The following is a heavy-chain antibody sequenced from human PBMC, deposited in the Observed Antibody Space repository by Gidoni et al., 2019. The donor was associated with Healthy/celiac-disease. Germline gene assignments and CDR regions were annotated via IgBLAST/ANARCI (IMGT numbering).Heavy chain of an antibody. Sequence: QVQLQQWCAGLLKPSVTLSLTCAVYGRYFSGYYWSWIRQPPVKVLEWIGEINHSGSTNYNPYLKSRVTISVDTSKNQFSLKLSSVTAAETAVYYCARGLPSGAFDIWGQGTMVTVS. CDR1: GRYFSGYY. V-gene: IGHV4-34*01. D-gene: IGHD3-10*01. J-gene: IGHJ3*02. CDR3: ARGLPSGAFDI. CDR2: INHSGST.